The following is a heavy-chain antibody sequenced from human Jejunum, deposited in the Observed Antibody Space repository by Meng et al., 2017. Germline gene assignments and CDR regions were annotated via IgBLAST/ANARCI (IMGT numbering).Heavy chain of an antibody. CDR3: ARDPPDWYQSDGYKPNYSFDT. CDR2: MYPSGST. Sequence: SETLSLTCTVSGASISTYYWSWIRQPPGKGLDWIGYMYPSGSTNYNPSLKSRVNISRDTSKNQFSLRLSSVTTADTAVYYCARDPPDWYQSDGYKPNYSFDTWGQGTLVTVSS. D-gene: IGHD5-24*01. J-gene: IGHJ4*02. CDR1: GASISTYY. V-gene: IGHV4-59*01.